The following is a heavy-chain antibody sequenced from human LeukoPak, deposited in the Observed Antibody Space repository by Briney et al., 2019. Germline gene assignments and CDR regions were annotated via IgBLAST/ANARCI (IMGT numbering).Heavy chain of an antibody. Sequence: PGGSLRLSCAASGFTFSSYSMNWVRQAPGKGLEWVSSISSSSSYIYYADSVKGRFTISRDNAKNSLYLQMNSLRAEDTAVYYCARDSDFWSGYLNYYYYYGMDVWGQGTTVTVSS. CDR1: GFTFSSYS. V-gene: IGHV3-21*01. J-gene: IGHJ6*02. CDR2: ISSSSSYI. CDR3: ARDSDFWSGYLNYYYYYGMDV. D-gene: IGHD3-3*01.